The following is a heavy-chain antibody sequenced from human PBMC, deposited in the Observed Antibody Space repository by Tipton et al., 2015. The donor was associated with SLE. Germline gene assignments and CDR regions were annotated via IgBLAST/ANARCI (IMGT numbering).Heavy chain of an antibody. V-gene: IGHV4-59*06. D-gene: IGHD5-12*01. J-gene: IGHJ4*02. Sequence: TLSLTCIVSGASISGYFWSWIRQPPGKGLEWIGYIYNSGGTDYNPSLKSRVTISADTSKNHFSLNLSSVTAADTAVYYCARGGVGGYDYFDYWGQGALVTVSS. CDR3: ARGGVGGYDYFDY. CDR1: GASISGYF. CDR2: IYNSGGT.